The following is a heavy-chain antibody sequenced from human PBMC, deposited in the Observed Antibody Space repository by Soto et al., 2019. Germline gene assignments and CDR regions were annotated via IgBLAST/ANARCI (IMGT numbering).Heavy chain of an antibody. J-gene: IGHJ4*02. CDR2: IFPGNSHT. CDR3: VRPNFGALTHFDF. Sequence: GEYLKIPRKALGYPFPNYWIVWVRPSPGKGLEWMGIIFPGNSHTRSTSSFECQVTGSAVESISTAYLQSNTLKASDTAMYYCVRPNFGALTHFDFWGQRAQVTVSS. D-gene: IGHD3-16*01. V-gene: IGHV5-51*01. CDR1: GYPFPNYW.